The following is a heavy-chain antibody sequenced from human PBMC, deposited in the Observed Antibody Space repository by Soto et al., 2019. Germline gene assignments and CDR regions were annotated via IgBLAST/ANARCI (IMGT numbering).Heavy chain of an antibody. CDR3: ARGPLVITIFGVVIPRNWFDP. V-gene: IGHV4-39*07. Sequence: SETLSLTCSVSDDSINSDKYYWGWIRQPPGKGLEWIGDINYSGNANYNPSLKSRVTISLDTSKNQFSLKLNSVTAADTAVYYCARGPLVITIFGVVIPRNWFDPWGQGTLDTVSS. CDR2: INYSGNA. J-gene: IGHJ5*02. CDR1: DDSINSDKYY. D-gene: IGHD3-3*01.